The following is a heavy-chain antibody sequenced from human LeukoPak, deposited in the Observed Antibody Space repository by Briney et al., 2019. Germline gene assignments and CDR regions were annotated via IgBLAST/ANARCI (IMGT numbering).Heavy chain of an antibody. Sequence: GSLRLSCAASGFTFSSYAMSWVRQAPGKGLEWVSAISGSGGSTYYADSVKGRFTISRDNSKNTLYLQMNSLRAEDTAVYYCAKRYTYYYDSSGYYFDYWGQGTLVTVSS. CDR2: ISGSGGST. J-gene: IGHJ4*02. CDR1: GFTFSSYA. V-gene: IGHV3-23*01. CDR3: AKRYTYYYDSSGYYFDY. D-gene: IGHD3-22*01.